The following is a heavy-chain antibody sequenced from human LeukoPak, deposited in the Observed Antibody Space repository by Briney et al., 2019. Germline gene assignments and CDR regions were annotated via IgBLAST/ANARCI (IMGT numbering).Heavy chain of an antibody. J-gene: IGHJ6*03. D-gene: IGHD1-26*01. CDR3: ARVPSGGLHYYMDV. Sequence: PSQTLSLTCSVSGGSISCGGYYWSWIRQPPGKGLEWIGYIYHSGSTYYNPSLKSRVTISVDRSKNQFSLKLSSVTAADTAVYYCARVPSGGLHYYMDVWGKGTTVTVSS. CDR2: IYHSGST. V-gene: IGHV4-30-2*01. CDR1: GGSISCGGYY.